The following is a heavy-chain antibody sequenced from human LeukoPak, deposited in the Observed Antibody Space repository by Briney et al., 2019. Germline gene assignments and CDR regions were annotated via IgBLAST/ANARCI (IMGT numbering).Heavy chain of an antibody. V-gene: IGHV1-2*04. J-gene: IGHJ4*02. CDR3: ARGYGDLFDY. Sequence: MXXXXQAXXXXXEWMGWINPNSGGTNYAQKFQGWVTMTRDTSISTAYMELSRLRSDDTAVYYCARGYGDLFDYWGQGTLVAVSS. D-gene: IGHD4-17*01. CDR2: INPNSGGT.